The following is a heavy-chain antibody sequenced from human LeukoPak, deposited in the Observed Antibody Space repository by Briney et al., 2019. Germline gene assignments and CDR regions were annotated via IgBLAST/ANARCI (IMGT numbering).Heavy chain of an antibody. CDR2: ISSSSSTI. V-gene: IGHV3-48*04. CDR3: ARNIPLLLWFGYYMDV. CDR1: GFTFSSYS. J-gene: IGHJ6*03. D-gene: IGHD3-10*01. Sequence: PGGSLRLSCAASGFTFSSYSMNWVRQAPGKGLEWVSYISSSSSTIYYADSVNGRFTISRDNAKNSLYLQMNSLRAEDTAVYYCARNIPLLLWFGYYMDVWGKGTTVTISS.